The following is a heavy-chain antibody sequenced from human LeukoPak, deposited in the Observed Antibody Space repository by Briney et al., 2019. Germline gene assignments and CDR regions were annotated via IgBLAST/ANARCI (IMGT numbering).Heavy chain of an antibody. V-gene: IGHV1-8*01. CDR2: MNPNSGNT. Sequence: ASVKVSCKASGYTFTSYDINWVRQATGQGLEWMGWMNPNSGNTGYAQKFQGRVTMTRNTSISTAYMELSSLRSEDTAVYYCARDPVQLELLDYYYGMDVWGQGTTVTVSS. CDR3: ARDPVQLELLDYYYGMDV. CDR1: GYTFTSYD. J-gene: IGHJ6*02. D-gene: IGHD1-1*01.